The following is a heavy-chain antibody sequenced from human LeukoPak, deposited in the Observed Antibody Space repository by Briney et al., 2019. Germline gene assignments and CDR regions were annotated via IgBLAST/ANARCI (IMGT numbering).Heavy chain of an antibody. CDR3: VRGAYYAAY. V-gene: IGHV3-7*01. Sequence: GGSLRLSCAASAFTVGDYWMSWVRQTPGQGLKWVANIKQDGREKYYMGSVKGRFIISRDNVKNALYLQMNSLRVEDTGVYYCVRGAYYAAYWGQGTLVTVSS. CDR1: AFTVGDYW. D-gene: IGHD2/OR15-2a*01. J-gene: IGHJ4*02. CDR2: IKQDGREK.